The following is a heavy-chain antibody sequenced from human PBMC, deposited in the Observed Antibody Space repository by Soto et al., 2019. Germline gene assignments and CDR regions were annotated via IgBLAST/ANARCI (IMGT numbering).Heavy chain of an antibody. Sequence: SETLSLTCTVSGGSISSGDYYWSWIRQPPGKGLEWIGYIYYSGSTYYNPSLKSQVTISVDTSKNQFSLKLSSVTAADTAVYYCARVGGYDYGDYGTVGGVPMNNWGQGTLVTVSS. CDR2: IYYSGST. V-gene: IGHV4-30-4*01. CDR3: ARVGGYDYGDYGTVGGVPMNN. D-gene: IGHD4-17*01. J-gene: IGHJ4*02. CDR1: GGSISSGDYY.